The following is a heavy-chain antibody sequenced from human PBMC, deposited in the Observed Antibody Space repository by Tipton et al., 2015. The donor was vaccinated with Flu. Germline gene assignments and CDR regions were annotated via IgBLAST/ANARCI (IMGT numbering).Heavy chain of an antibody. CDR1: GDSIRSSNYY. CDR3: ARRDYSNYVSDPKNCFDP. V-gene: IGHV4-38-2*01. CDR2: IFHTGST. D-gene: IGHD4-11*01. Sequence: PGLVKPSETLSLTCGVSGDSIRSSNYYWGWIRQPPGKGLEWIGNIFHTGSTYHNPSLKSRVTISINTSKNQFSLKVFSVTAADTAVYYCARRDYSNYVSDPKNCFDPWGQGILVTVSS. J-gene: IGHJ5*02.